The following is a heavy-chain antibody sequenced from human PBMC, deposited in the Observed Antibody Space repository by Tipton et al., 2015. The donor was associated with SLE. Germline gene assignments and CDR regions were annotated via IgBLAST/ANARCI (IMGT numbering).Heavy chain of an antibody. CDR3: ATAGYSSSLDY. D-gene: IGHD6-6*01. V-gene: IGHV1-18*04. CDR1: GYTFNSYG. J-gene: IGHJ4*02. Sequence: QVQLVQSGPEVKEPGASVNVSCEASGYTFNSYGIAWVRQAPGQGLEWMGWISAYNGDTKYAQKFQGRVTLATDTSTSTAYMDLRSLTSDDTAVYYCATAGYSSSLDYWGQGSLVTVSS. CDR2: ISAYNGDT.